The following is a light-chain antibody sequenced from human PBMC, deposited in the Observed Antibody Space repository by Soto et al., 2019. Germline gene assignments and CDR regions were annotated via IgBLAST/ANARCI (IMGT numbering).Light chain of an antibody. Sequence: DVVMTQSPLSLPVTLGQSASISCRSRQSLVFSDGDTYLSWFQQRPGQSPRRLIYKFSNRDSGVPDMFSGSVSGTDFTLKISRVEAEDVGVYYCMQGTHWPPTFGQGTKLEIK. CDR3: MQGTHWPPT. CDR2: KFS. J-gene: IGKJ2*01. CDR1: QSLVFSDGDTY. V-gene: IGKV2-30*01.